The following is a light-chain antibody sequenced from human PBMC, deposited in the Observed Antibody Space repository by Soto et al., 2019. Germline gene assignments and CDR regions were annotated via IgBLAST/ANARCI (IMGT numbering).Light chain of an antibody. CDR2: GAT. Sequence: EIVMTQSPATLSVSPGERATLPCRASQSISSNVAWYQQKPGQAPRLLIYGATTRATGIPARFSGSGSGTEFTLTVSSLQSEDFAFYYCQQYGDSPTFGQGTKVEIK. CDR3: QQYGDSPT. V-gene: IGKV3-15*01. J-gene: IGKJ1*01. CDR1: QSISSN.